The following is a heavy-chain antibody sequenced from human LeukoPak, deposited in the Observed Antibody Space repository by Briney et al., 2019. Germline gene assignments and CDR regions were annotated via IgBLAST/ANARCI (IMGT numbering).Heavy chain of an antibody. Sequence: SETLSLTCTVSGGSISSYYWSWIRQPPGKGLEWIGYIYYSGSTNYNPSLKSRVTISVDTSKNQFSLKLSSVTAADTVVYYCARGDGYNNPFDYWGQGTLVTVSS. J-gene: IGHJ4*02. D-gene: IGHD5-24*01. CDR2: IYYSGST. CDR3: ARGDGYNNPFDY. CDR1: GGSISSYY. V-gene: IGHV4-59*01.